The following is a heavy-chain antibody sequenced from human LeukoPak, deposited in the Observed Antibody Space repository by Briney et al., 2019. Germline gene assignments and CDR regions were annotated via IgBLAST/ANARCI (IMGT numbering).Heavy chain of an antibody. V-gene: IGHV3-21*01. D-gene: IGHD3-16*01. CDR2: ITGSGPYM. CDR1: GFTFSTFA. J-gene: IGHJ4*02. CDR3: ALGGTYSDY. Sequence: GGSLRLSCAASGFTFSTFAMHWVRLSPGKGLEWVSSITGSGPYMLYADSVKHRFTISRDNSKNTLYLQMNSLRAEDAAVYDCALGGTYSDYWGEGSLVTVSP.